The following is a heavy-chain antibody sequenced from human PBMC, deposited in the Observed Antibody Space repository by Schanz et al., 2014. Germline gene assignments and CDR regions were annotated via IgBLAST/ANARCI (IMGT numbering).Heavy chain of an antibody. CDR2: INWNGGST. D-gene: IGHD6-6*01. J-gene: IGHJ4*02. CDR1: GFGFDDYA. V-gene: IGHV3-20*04. CDR3: ARDQSPYTNSSDVRYFDY. Sequence: EVQLVESGGGVVRPGGSLRLSCAASGFGFDDYAMSWVRQAPGKGLEWVSGINWNGGSTGYADSVKGRFSISRDNGETSVYLQINSLRAEDTAVYYCARDQSPYTNSSDVRYFDYWGQGSLVTVSS.